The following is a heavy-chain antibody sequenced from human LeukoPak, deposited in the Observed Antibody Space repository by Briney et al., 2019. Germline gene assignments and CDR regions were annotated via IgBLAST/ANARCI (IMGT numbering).Heavy chain of an antibody. CDR2: IAYDGRNK. V-gene: IGHV3-30*04. J-gene: IGHJ4*02. CDR1: GFTFSSYA. Sequence: GRSLRLSCAASGFTFSSYAMHWVRQAPGKGLEWVAVIAYDGRNKYYADPVKGRFTISRDNSKNTLYLQMNSLRAEDTAVYYCARETERLLGYWGQGTLVTVSS. D-gene: IGHD3-22*01. CDR3: ARETERLLGY.